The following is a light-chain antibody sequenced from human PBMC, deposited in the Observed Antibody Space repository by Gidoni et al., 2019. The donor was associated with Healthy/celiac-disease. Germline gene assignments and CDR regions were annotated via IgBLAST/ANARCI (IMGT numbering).Light chain of an antibody. J-gene: IGKJ1*01. CDR3: QQYNSYL. CDR2: KAS. CDR1: QSISSW. V-gene: IGKV1-5*03. Sequence: DIQMTQSPSTLSASVGDRVTITCRASQSISSWLAWYQQKPGKAPKLLIYKASSLESGVPSRFSGSGSGTEFTLTISSLQPDDFATYYCQQYNSYLFGHGTKVEIK.